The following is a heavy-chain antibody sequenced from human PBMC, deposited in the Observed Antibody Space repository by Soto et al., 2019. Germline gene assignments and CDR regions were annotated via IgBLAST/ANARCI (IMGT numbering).Heavy chain of an antibody. CDR1: GGSISSYY. Sequence: SETLSLTCTVSGGSISSYYWSWIRQPPGKGLEWIGYIYYSGSTNYNPSLKSRVTISVDTSKNQFSLKLSSVTAADTAVYYCAREGAYYDFWSGYSDDAFDIWGQGTMVTVSS. CDR3: AREGAYYDFWSGYSDDAFDI. CDR2: IYYSGST. J-gene: IGHJ3*02. V-gene: IGHV4-59*01. D-gene: IGHD3-3*01.